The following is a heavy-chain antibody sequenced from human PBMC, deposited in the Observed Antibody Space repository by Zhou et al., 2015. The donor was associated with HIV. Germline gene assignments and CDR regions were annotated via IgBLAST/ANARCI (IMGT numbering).Heavy chain of an antibody. Sequence: QVQLVQSGAEVKKPGSSVKVSCKTSGDTFSAYSISWVRQAPGQGLEWMGVITPILGTRKYAQKFRARLTISVDKITDTAYMELSSLTSEDTAIYFCARSSVNHDDAFDLWGQGTNLIVSS. CDR2: ITPILGTR. CDR3: ARSSVNHDDAFDL. CDR1: GDTFSAYS. V-gene: IGHV1-69*06. J-gene: IGHJ3*01. D-gene: IGHD1-14*01.